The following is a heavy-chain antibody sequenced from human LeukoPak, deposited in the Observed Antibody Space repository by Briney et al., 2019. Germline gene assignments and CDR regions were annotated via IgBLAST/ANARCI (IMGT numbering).Heavy chain of an antibody. D-gene: IGHD3-16*01. J-gene: IGHJ4*02. V-gene: IGHV4-59*01. CDR3: ARVITVRGVIFDY. Sequence: PSETLSLTCTVSGGSFSTYYWSWVRQPPGKGLEWLGYIYYSGCTNYNPSLKSRVTISVDTSKNQFSLTLNSVTAADTAVYYCARVITVRGVIFDYWGQGTLVTVSS. CDR1: GGSFSTYY. CDR2: IYYSGCT.